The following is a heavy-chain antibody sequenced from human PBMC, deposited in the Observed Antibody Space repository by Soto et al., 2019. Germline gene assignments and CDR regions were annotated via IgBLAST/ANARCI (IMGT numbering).Heavy chain of an antibody. CDR2: IKSKTDGGTT. CDR3: TTVSGSLYYDFWSGYYSYYGMDV. CDR1: GFTFSNAW. D-gene: IGHD3-3*01. V-gene: IGHV3-15*07. J-gene: IGHJ6*02. Sequence: GGSLRLSCAASGFTFSNAWMNWVRQAPGKGLEWVGRIKSKTDGGTTDYAAPVKGRFTISRDDSKNTLYLQMNSLKTEDTAVYYCTTVSGSLYYDFWSGYYSYYGMDVWGQGTTVTVSS.